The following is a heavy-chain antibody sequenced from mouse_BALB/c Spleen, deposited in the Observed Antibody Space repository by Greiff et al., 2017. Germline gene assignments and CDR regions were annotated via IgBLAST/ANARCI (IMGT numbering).Heavy chain of an antibody. CDR3: AREGTGYAMDY. CDR2: ISSGGSYT. J-gene: IGHJ4*01. Sequence: DVQLVESGGGLVKPGGSLKLSCAASGFTFSSYAMSWVRQSPEKRLEWVAEISSGGSYTYYPDTVTGRFTISRDNAKNTLYLEMSSLRSEDTAMYYCAREGTGYAMDYWGQGTSVTVSS. V-gene: IGHV5-9-4*01. CDR1: GFTFSSYA. D-gene: IGHD4-1*01.